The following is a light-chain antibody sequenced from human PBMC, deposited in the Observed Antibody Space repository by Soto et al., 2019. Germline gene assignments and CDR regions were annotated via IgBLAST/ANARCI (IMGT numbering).Light chain of an antibody. V-gene: IGKV3-20*01. CDR1: QSVPGNF. CDR3: QQYGSSIFT. CDR2: HAS. J-gene: IGKJ3*01. Sequence: EIVLTQSPGTLSLSPGERATLSCRASQSVPGNFLAWYRQSPGQAPTLLMYHASTRATGMPDRFSGSGSGTDFTLTISRLEPEDFAVYYCQQYGSSIFTFGPGTKVDIK.